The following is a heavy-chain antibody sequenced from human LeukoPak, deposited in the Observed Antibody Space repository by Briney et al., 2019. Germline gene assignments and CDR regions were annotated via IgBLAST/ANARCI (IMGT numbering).Heavy chain of an antibody. CDR1: GFTICSYA. J-gene: IGHJ4*02. D-gene: IGHD6-13*01. CDR3: AKVVFRVAAGDY. Sequence: GGSLRLSCAASGFTICSYAMSWVRQAPGKGLEWVSAISGSGGSTYYADSVKGRFTISRDNSKNTLYLQMNSLRAEDTAIYYCAKVVFRVAAGDYWGQGTLVTVSS. V-gene: IGHV3-23*01. CDR2: ISGSGGST.